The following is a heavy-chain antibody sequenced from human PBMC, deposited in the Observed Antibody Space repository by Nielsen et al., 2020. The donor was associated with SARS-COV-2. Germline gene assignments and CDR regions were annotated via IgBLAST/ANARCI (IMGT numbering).Heavy chain of an antibody. CDR2: INWNGDSA. D-gene: IGHD5-12*01. CDR3: ARFTGGYDS. Sequence: GESLKISCAASGFTFSSYGMSWVRQAPGKGLEWVCGINWNGDSATCADSVKGRFTISRDNAKNSLYLQMNNLRAEDTALYHCARFTGGYDSWGQGSLVTVSS. V-gene: IGHV3-20*01. CDR1: GFTFSSYG. J-gene: IGHJ5*01.